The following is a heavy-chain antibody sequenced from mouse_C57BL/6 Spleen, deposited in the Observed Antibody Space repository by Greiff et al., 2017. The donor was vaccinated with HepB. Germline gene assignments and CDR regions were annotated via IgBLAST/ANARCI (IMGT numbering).Heavy chain of an antibody. CDR1: GFTFSSYA. Sequence: EVKLQESGEGLVKPGGSLKLSCAASGFTFSSYAMSWVRQTPEKRLEWVAYISSGGDYIYYADTVKGRFTISRDNARNTLYLQMSSLKSEDTAMYYCTREELGRGYFDVWGTGTTVTVSS. CDR3: TREELGRGYFDV. J-gene: IGHJ1*03. D-gene: IGHD4-1*01. V-gene: IGHV5-9-1*02. CDR2: ISSGGDYI.